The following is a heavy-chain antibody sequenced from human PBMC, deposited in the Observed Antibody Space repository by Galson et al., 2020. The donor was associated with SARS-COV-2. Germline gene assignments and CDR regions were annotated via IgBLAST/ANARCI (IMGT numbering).Heavy chain of an antibody. CDR2: ISYSGSP. V-gene: IGHV4-39*01. CDR3: AKSHSSSWYHFDF. Sequence: SETLSLTCTVSGESIRRSSFYWDWIRLPPGKGLEWIGSISYSGSPYYNPSPESRVTMSVDTSKNQFSLKLSSVTAADSGVYYCAKSHSSSWYHFDFWGPGTLVTVSS. J-gene: IGHJ4*02. CDR1: GESIRRSSFY. D-gene: IGHD6-13*01.